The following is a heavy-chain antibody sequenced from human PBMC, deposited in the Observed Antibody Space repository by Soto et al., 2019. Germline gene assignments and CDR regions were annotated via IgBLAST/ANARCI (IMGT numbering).Heavy chain of an antibody. CDR2: ISSSGSTI. D-gene: IGHD4-17*01. V-gene: IGHV3-11*01. J-gene: IGHJ5*02. CDR3: ARDGDYEDAKRTHNWFDP. Sequence: QLQLVESGGGLVKHGGSLRLSCAASGFTISDYYMSWIRQAPGKGLEWVSYISSSGSTIYYADSVKGRFTISRDNAKNSLYLQMNSLRAEDTAVYYCARDGDYEDAKRTHNWFDPWGQGTLVTVSS. CDR1: GFTISDYY.